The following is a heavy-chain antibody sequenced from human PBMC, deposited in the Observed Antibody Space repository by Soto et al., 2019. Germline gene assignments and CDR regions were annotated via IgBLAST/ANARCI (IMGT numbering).Heavy chain of an antibody. CDR2: IYYGGDS. CDR1: GGSISSRTSY. J-gene: IGHJ4*02. Sequence: QVQLQESGPGLVKPSQTLSLTCTVSGGSISSRTSYWSWIRQHPGKGLEWIGYIYYGGDSFYNPSLKSRVTIAIDTSETPFSLKLNSVTAADTAVYFCGRGGGGGVDCWGQGTLVTVAS. D-gene: IGHD1-26*01. V-gene: IGHV4-31*03. CDR3: GRGGGGGVDC.